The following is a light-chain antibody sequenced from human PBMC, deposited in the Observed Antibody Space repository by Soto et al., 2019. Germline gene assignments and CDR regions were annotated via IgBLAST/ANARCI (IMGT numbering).Light chain of an antibody. J-gene: IGKJ1*01. CDR1: QDISSW. V-gene: IGKV1-12*01. CDR3: QQANSFPWT. Sequence: DIQMTQSPSSVSASVGDRVTITCRASQDISSWLVWYQQRPGKAPKLLIYAVSTLQGGVPSRFSGSGSGTDFTLTISSLQPEDFATYYCQQANSFPWTFGQGTKVEVK. CDR2: AVS.